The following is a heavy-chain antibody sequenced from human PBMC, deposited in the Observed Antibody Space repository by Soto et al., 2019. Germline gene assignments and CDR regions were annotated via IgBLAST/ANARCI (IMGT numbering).Heavy chain of an antibody. D-gene: IGHD5-12*01. CDR2: IYSGETT. J-gene: IGHJ4*02. Sequence: LRLSCAASGFNVNSDYMNWVRQTPGKGLEWVASIYSGETTYYADSVKGRFTISRDNSKNTLYLQMNSLRAEDTAVYYCARGRDGYNWERFDYWGQGTLVTVSS. CDR1: GFNVNSDY. V-gene: IGHV3-53*01. CDR3: ARGRDGYNWERFDY.